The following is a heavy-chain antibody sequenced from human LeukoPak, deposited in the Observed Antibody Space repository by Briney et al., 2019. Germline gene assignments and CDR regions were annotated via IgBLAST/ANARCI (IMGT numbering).Heavy chain of an antibody. Sequence: GGSLRLSCAASGFTFSSYGMHWVRQAPEKGLEWVAFIRYDGNNKYCADSVKGRFTISRDKSKNTLYLQMNSLRAEDTAVYYCAKGFYDSSGYPIDYWGQGPLVTVSS. J-gene: IGHJ4*02. CDR3: AKGFYDSSGYPIDY. D-gene: IGHD3-22*01. CDR2: IRYDGNNK. V-gene: IGHV3-30*02. CDR1: GFTFSSYG.